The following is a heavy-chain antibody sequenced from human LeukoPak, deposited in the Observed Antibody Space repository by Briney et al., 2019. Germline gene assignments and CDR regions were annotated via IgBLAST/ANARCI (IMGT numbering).Heavy chain of an antibody. Sequence: GRSLRLSCAASGFTFSSYGMHWVRQAPGNGLEWVAVIWYDGSNKYYADSVKGRFTISRDNSKNTLYLQMNSLRAQYTAVYYCAKDRGDTAYAFDIWGQGTMVTVSS. CDR2: IWYDGSNK. D-gene: IGHD5-18*01. CDR3: AKDRGDTAYAFDI. CDR1: GFTFSSYG. J-gene: IGHJ3*02. V-gene: IGHV3-33*06.